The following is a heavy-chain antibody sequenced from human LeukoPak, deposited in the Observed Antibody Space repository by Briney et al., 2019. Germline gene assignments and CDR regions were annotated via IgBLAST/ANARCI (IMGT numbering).Heavy chain of an antibody. D-gene: IGHD6-13*01. CDR2: IYTSGST. Sequence: TLSLTCTVSGGSISSGSYYWSWIRQPAGKGLEWIGRIYTSGSTNYNPSLKSRVTISVDTSKNQFSLKLSSVTAADTAVYYCARDLGDSSSWYYKDYYYMDVWGKGPRSPSP. J-gene: IGHJ6*03. CDR1: GGSISSGSYY. CDR3: ARDLGDSSSWYYKDYYYMDV. V-gene: IGHV4-61*02.